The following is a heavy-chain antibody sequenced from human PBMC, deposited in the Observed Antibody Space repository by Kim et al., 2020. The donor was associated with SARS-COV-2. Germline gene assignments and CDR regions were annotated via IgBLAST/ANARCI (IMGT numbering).Heavy chain of an antibody. Sequence: SETLSLTCAVYGGSFSGYYWNWIRQPPGKGLEWIGEINHSGSTNYNPSLKSRVTISVDTSKNQFSLKLSSVTAADTTVYYRATTSGYWGQGTLVTVSS. CDR1: GGSFSGYY. J-gene: IGHJ4*02. CDR3: ATTSGY. V-gene: IGHV4-34*01. CDR2: INHSGST.